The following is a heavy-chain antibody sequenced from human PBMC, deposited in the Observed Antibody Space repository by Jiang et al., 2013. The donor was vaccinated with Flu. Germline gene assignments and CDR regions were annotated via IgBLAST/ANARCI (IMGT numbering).Heavy chain of an antibody. J-gene: IGHJ1*01. CDR3: ARVSAPRGLGYFHH. V-gene: IGHV3-7*04. Sequence: LLESGGGLVQPGGSLRLSCAASGFTFSNYWMSWVRQAPGKGLQWVANIKQDGSEKYYVDSVEGRFTISRDNAKNSLYLQMNSLRAEDTAVYYCARVSAPRGLGYFHHWGQGTLVTVSS. CDR1: GFTFSNYW. CDR2: IKQDGSEK. D-gene: IGHD5-24*01.